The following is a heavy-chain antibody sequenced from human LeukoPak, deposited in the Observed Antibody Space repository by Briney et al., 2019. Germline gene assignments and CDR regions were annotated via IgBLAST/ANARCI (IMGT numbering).Heavy chain of an antibody. V-gene: IGHV7-4-1*02. D-gene: IGHD3-22*01. Sequence: ASVKVSCKASGYTFTSYAMNWVRQAPGQGLEWMGWINTNTGNPTYAQGFTGRFVFSLDTSVSTAYLQISSLKAEDTAVYYCARAGYYYDSSGYYRGRDYYYMGVWGKGTTVTVSS. CDR2: INTNTGNP. J-gene: IGHJ6*03. CDR1: GYTFTSYA. CDR3: ARAGYYYDSSGYYRGRDYYYMGV.